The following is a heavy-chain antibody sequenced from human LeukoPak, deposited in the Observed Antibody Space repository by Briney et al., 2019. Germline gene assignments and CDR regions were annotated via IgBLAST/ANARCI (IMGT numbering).Heavy chain of an antibody. Sequence: PGGSLRLSCAASGFTFSSYSMNWVRQAPGKGLEWVSYISTSSSTIYHADSVKGRFTISRDNAKNSLYLQMNSLRAEDTAVYYRARITMIVVANDAFDIWGQGTMVTVSS. J-gene: IGHJ3*02. CDR3: ARITMIVVANDAFDI. CDR2: ISTSSSTI. V-gene: IGHV3-48*04. D-gene: IGHD3-22*01. CDR1: GFTFSSYS.